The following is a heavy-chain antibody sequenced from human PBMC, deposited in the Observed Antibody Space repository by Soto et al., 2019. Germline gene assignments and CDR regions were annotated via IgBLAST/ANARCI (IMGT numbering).Heavy chain of an antibody. CDR1: GFNFSSYS. D-gene: IGHD2-2*01. CDR2: ISSSSSYI. V-gene: IGHV3-21*01. Sequence: GSLILSCAASGFNFSSYSMNWVRQAPGKGLEWVSSISSSSSYIYYADSVKGRFTISRDNAKNSLYLQMNSLRAEDTAVYYCARDGVVVVPAAMGAYYYYGMDVWGQGTTVNVSS. J-gene: IGHJ6*02. CDR3: ARDGVVVVPAAMGAYYYYGMDV.